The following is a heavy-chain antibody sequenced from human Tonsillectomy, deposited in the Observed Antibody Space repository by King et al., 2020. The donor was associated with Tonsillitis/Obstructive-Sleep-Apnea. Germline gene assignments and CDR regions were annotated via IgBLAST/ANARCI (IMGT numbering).Heavy chain of an antibody. V-gene: IGHV1-46*01. CDR1: GYTFSDQY. Sequence: QLVQSGAEVKKPGASVKVSCKASGYTFSDQYMHWVRQAPGQGLEWMGIVNPNGTSRRYAQKFQGRVVMTTDTSASTVYMELSSLTSEDTAIYFCARDHASGLAVAGPPYCFDLWGRGTLVTVSS. CDR2: VNPNGTSR. CDR3: ARDHASGLAVAGPPYCFDL. J-gene: IGHJ4*02. D-gene: IGHD6-13*01.